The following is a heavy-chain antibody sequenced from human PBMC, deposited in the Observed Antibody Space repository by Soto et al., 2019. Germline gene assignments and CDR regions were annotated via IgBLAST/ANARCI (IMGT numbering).Heavy chain of an antibody. CDR3: ARGDRWLRRFDY. Sequence: QVQLQQWGAGLLKPSETLSLTCAVYGGSFSGYYWSWIRQPPGKGLEWIGEINHSGSTNYNPSLKGRVTISVDTSKNQFSLKLSSVTAADTAVYYCARGDRWLRRFDYWGQGTLVTVSS. V-gene: IGHV4-34*01. CDR2: INHSGST. CDR1: GGSFSGYY. J-gene: IGHJ4*02. D-gene: IGHD5-12*01.